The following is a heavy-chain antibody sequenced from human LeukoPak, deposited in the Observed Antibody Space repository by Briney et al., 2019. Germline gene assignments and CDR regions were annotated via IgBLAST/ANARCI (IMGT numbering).Heavy chain of an antibody. CDR3: ASNYGSGSYYPNWFDP. CDR2: IYHSGST. CDR1: GGSISSSNW. J-gene: IGHJ5*02. V-gene: IGHV4-4*02. Sequence: SETLSLTCAVSGGSISSSNWWSWVRQPPGKGLEWIGEIYHSGSTNCNPSLKSRVTISVDKSKNQFSLKLSSVTAADTAVYYCASNYGSGSYYPNWFDPWGQGTLVTVSS. D-gene: IGHD3-10*01.